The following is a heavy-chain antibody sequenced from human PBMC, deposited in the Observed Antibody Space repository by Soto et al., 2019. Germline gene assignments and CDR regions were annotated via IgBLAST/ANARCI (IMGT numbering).Heavy chain of an antibody. J-gene: IGHJ6*02. CDR3: AGEDRDRETGLVPAAIDGMDV. CDR1: GGTFSRYS. V-gene: IGHV1-69*08. D-gene: IGHD2-2*01. CDR2: IIPIFGIA. Sequence: QVQLVQSGAEVKKPGSSVKVSCKASGGTFSRYSITWVRQAPGHGLEWIGRIIPIFGIASYAQKFQGRVTITADEATSXAXMXVSSLRSDDTAVYYCAGEDRDRETGLVPAAIDGMDVWGQGTTVTVSS.